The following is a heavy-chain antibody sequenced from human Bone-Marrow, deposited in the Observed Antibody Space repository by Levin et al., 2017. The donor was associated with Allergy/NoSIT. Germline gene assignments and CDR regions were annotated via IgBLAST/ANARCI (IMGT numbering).Heavy chain of an antibody. Sequence: ASVKVSCKASGGTFSSYAISWVRQAPGQGLEWMGGIIPIFGTANYAQKFQGRVTITADKSTSTAYMELSSLRSEDTAVYYCASRLPSGSDKIVATILEGAFDIWGQGTMVTVSS. J-gene: IGHJ3*02. CDR2: IIPIFGTA. V-gene: IGHV1-69*06. CDR3: ASRLPSGSDKIVATILEGAFDI. CDR1: GGTFSSYA. D-gene: IGHD5-12*01.